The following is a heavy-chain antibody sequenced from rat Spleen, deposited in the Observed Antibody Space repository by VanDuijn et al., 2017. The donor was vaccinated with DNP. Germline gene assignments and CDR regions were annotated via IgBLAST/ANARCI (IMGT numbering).Heavy chain of an antibody. CDR3: ARGDYGGYSHWFDY. CDR2: ISYSGST. D-gene: IGHD1-11*01. Sequence: EVQLQESGPGLVKPSQSLSLTCSVTGYSITRTYWGWIRKFPGNKMEWIGHISYSGSTSYNPSLKSRISITRDTSKNQFFLQVDSVTTEDTATYYCARGDYGGYSHWFDYWGQGTLVTVSS. CDR1: GYSITRTY. J-gene: IGHJ3*01. V-gene: IGHV3-1*01.